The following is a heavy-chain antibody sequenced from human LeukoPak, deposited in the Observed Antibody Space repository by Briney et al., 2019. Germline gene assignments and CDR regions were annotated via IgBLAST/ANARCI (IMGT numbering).Heavy chain of an antibody. CDR3: AKSVIPSAYQGTYYMDV. CDR2: IRHDESRT. D-gene: IGHD2-2*01. CDR1: GFIFSSYG. Sequence: GGSLRLSCAASGFIFSSYGIHWVRPAPGEGLEWVAYIRHDESRTFYADSVKGRFTISSDNLKHTLYQQMNSLRAEDTALYYGAKSVIPSAYQGTYYMDVWGKGTTVTVSS. J-gene: IGHJ6*03. V-gene: IGHV3-30*02.